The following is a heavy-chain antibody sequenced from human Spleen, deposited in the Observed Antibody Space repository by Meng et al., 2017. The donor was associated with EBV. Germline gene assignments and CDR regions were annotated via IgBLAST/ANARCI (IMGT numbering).Heavy chain of an antibody. D-gene: IGHD4-17*01. Sequence: LQAVGPGRVTLSGTLSLPCAVSGGSISSSNWWNWVRQAPGKGLEWIGEIYHSGSTSYNPSLESRVTISIDKSKNQVSLKMNSVTAADAAVYYCARGDRASMTTVTSLVYWGQGTLVTVSS. V-gene: IGHV4-4*02. CDR2: IYHSGST. CDR3: ARGDRASMTTVTSLVY. J-gene: IGHJ4*02. CDR1: GGSISSSNW.